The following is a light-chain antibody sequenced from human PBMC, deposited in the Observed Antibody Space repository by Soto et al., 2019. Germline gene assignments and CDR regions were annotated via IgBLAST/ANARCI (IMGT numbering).Light chain of an antibody. CDR1: SGDLGDYKY. CDR3: SSYTSTNFVI. CDR2: DVS. Sequence: QSALTQPASVSGSPGQSITISCTGSSGDLGDYKYVSWYKQHPGKAPKLMIYDVSNRPSGVSNRFSASKSGNTASLTISGLQAEDEADYYCSSYTSTNFVIFGGGTKVTVL. V-gene: IGLV2-14*01. J-gene: IGLJ2*01.